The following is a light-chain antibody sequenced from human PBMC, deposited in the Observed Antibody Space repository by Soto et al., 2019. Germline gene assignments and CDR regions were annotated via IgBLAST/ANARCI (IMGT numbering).Light chain of an antibody. V-gene: IGKV3-11*01. J-gene: IGKJ5*01. Sequence: EMVLTHSPARLCLSPGGRATRSCRARQSVSTCLAWYQQTPGQAPSLLIYDASNTATAIPARFSGSGSGTDFTLTTSSLDPEAFAVYYCHQRSNWPPEVTFGQGRRMEIK. CDR1: QSVSTC. CDR3: HQRSNWPPEVT. CDR2: DAS.